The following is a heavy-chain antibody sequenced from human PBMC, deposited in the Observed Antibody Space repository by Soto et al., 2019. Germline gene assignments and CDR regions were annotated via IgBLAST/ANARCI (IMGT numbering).Heavy chain of an antibody. V-gene: IGHV3-21*01. CDR2: ISSSSSYI. Sequence: TGGSLRLSCAASGFTFSSYSMNWVRQAPGKGLEWVSSISSSSSYIYYADSVKGRFTISRDNAKNSLYLQMNSLRAEDTAVYYCARTPGDLRTFDYWGQGTLVTVSS. CDR3: ARTPGDLRTFDY. CDR1: GFTFSSYS. D-gene: IGHD4-17*01. J-gene: IGHJ4*02.